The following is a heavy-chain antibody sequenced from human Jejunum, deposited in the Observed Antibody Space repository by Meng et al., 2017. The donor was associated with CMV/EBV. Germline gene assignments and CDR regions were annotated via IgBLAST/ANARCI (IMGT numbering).Heavy chain of an antibody. CDR2: LNGGGSDI. V-gene: IGHV3-74*01. CDR3: VRAGSGNAYGLFDS. J-gene: IGHJ4*02. CDR1: GFTFSRHW. D-gene: IGHD1-26*01. Sequence: SGFTFSRHWMHWVRQGPGKGLVWVSRLNGGGSDITYAGSVKGRFTISRDNAKNTLYLQMNSLRAEDMAVYYCVRAGSGNAYGLFDSWGQGTLVTVSS.